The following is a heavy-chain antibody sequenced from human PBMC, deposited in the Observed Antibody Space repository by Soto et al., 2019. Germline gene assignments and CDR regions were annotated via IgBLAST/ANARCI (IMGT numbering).Heavy chain of an antibody. D-gene: IGHD3-10*01. CDR1: GGSISSYY. J-gene: IGHJ6*03. V-gene: IGHV4-59*01. CDR3: ARDSGVYYYYYYMDV. CDR2: IYYSGST. Sequence: PSETLSLTCTVSGGSISSYYWSWIRQPPGKGLEWIGYIYYSGSTNYNPSLKSRVTISVDTSKNQFSLKLSSVTAADTAVYYCARDSGVYYYYYYMDVWGKGTTVTVSS.